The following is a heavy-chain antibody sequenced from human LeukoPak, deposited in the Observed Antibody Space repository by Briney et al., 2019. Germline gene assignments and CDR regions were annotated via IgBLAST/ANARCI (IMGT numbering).Heavy chain of an antibody. Sequence: ASVKVSCKASGYTFTSYDINWARQATGQGLEWMGWMNPNSGNTGYAQKFQGRVTITRNTSISTAYMELSSLRSEDTAVYYCARGRMGATGYFDYWGQGTLVTVSS. CDR1: GYTFTSYD. D-gene: IGHD1-26*01. V-gene: IGHV1-8*03. CDR2: MNPNSGNT. CDR3: ARGRMGATGYFDY. J-gene: IGHJ4*02.